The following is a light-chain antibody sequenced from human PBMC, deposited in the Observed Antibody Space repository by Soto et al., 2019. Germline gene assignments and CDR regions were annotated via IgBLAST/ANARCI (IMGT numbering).Light chain of an antibody. V-gene: IGLV1-40*01. J-gene: IGLJ2*01. CDR2: GNS. CDR3: QSYDSRLSGSV. CDR1: SSNIGAGYD. Sequence: QSVLTQPPSVSGAPGQRVTISCTGSSSNIGAGYDVHWYQQLPGTAPKLLIYGNSNRPSGVPDRFSGSKSGTSAFLAITGLQAEDEADDYCQSYDSRLSGSVFGGGTKLTVL.